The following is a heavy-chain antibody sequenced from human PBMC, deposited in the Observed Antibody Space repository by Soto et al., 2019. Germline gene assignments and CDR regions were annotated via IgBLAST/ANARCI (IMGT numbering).Heavy chain of an antibody. Sequence: QVQLVQSGAEVKKPGSSVKVSCKASGGTLSKYAINWVRQAPGQGLEWMGGIIPMSGTTNDAQKFEGRLTITADESKSTVFMELSGMRSEDTAVYYCASEDITRIRGFTRPHNWFDPWCQGTLVTVSS. CDR1: GGTLSKYA. CDR2: IIPMSGTT. J-gene: IGHJ5*02. D-gene: IGHD3-10*01. CDR3: ASEDITRIRGFTRPHNWFDP. V-gene: IGHV1-69*01.